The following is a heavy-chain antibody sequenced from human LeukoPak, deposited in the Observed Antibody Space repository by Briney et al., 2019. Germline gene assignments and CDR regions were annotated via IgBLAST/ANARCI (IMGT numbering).Heavy chain of an antibody. Sequence: GASVKVSCKASGYTFTNYGVSWVRQAPGQGLEWMGWISAYNGNTNYAQKLQGRVTMTTDTSTSTAYMELRSLRSDDTAVYYCARPIYPVGSGWYDGMDVWGQGTTVTVSS. CDR3: ARPIYPVGSGWYDGMDV. CDR2: ISAYNGNT. J-gene: IGHJ6*02. D-gene: IGHD6-19*01. CDR1: GYTFTNYG. V-gene: IGHV1-18*01.